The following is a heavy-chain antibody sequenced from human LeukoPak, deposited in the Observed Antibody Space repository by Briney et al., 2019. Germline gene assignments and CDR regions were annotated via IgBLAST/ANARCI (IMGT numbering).Heavy chain of an antibody. CDR2: IYTSGST. Sequence: SETVSLTCTASGGSISSYYWSWIRQPAGKGLEWIGRIYTSGSTNYNPSLKSRVTMSVDTSKNEFFLKLSSVTAADTAVYYCARVVTYYDFWSGYFDYWGQGTLVTVSS. D-gene: IGHD3-3*01. V-gene: IGHV4-4*07. CDR3: ARVVTYYDFWSGYFDY. CDR1: GGSISSYY. J-gene: IGHJ4*02.